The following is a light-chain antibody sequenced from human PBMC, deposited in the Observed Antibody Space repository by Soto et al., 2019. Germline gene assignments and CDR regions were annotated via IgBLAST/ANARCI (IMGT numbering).Light chain of an antibody. V-gene: IGKV3-11*01. J-gene: IGKJ5*01. CDR1: QSVSSY. CDR2: DAS. Sequence: TVLTQSPAPLSLSPGERATLSCRASQSVSSYLAWYQQKPGQAPRLLIYDASNRATGIPARFSGSGSGTDFTLTISSLEPADFAVYYCQQRSNWPPITFGQGTRLEIK. CDR3: QQRSNWPPIT.